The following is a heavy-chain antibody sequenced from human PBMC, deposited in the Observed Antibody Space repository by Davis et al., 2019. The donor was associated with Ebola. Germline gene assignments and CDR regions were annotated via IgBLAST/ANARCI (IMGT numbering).Heavy chain of an antibody. Sequence: PGGSLRLSCAASGFTFNTYAMTWVRQAPGKGLEWVGFMRSKGFGGTTEYAASVKGRFTISRDDSKGIAYLQMNSLKTEDTAVYYCTRRGTVVTPDYWGQGTLVTVSS. J-gene: IGHJ4*02. CDR1: GFTFNTYA. D-gene: IGHD4-23*01. V-gene: IGHV3-49*04. CDR2: MRSKGFGGTT. CDR3: TRRGTVVTPDY.